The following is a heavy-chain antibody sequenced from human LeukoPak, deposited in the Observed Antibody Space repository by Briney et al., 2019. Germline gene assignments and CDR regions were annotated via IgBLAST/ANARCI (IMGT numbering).Heavy chain of an antibody. J-gene: IGHJ5*02. V-gene: IGHV3-21*01. Sequence: GGSLRLSCAASGFTFSRYSMNWVRQAPGKGLEWVSSISSSSTYIYYADSVKGRFTISRDNAKNSLYLQMNSLRAEDTAVYYCARGRGYCSSTSCQNWFDPWGQGTLVTVSS. CDR3: ARGRGYCSSTSCQNWFDP. CDR2: ISSSSTYI. CDR1: GFTFSRYS. D-gene: IGHD2-2*01.